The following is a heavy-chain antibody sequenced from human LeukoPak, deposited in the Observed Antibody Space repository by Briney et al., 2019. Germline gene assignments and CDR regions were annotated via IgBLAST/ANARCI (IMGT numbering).Heavy chain of an antibody. CDR2: IIPIFGTA. D-gene: IGHD1-26*01. V-gene: IGHV1-69*01. Sequence: AASVKVSCKASGGTFSSYAISWERQAPGQGLEWMGGIIPIFGTANYAQKFQGRVTITADESTSTAYMELSSLRSEDTAVYYCARANSGSYYYGYWGQGTLVTVYS. J-gene: IGHJ4*02. CDR1: GGTFSSYA. CDR3: ARANSGSYYYGY.